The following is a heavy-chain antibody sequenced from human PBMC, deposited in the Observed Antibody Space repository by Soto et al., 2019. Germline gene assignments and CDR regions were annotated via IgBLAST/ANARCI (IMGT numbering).Heavy chain of an antibody. CDR1: GFTFSSYA. Sequence: QVQLVESGGGVVQPGRSLRLSCAASGFTFSSYAMHWVRQAPGKGLEWVAVISYDGSNKYYADSVKGRFTISRDNSKNTLYLQMNSLRAEDTAVYYCANERGAADGHPEDAFDIWGQGTMVTVSS. J-gene: IGHJ3*02. V-gene: IGHV3-30-3*02. CDR2: ISYDGSNK. D-gene: IGHD6-13*01. CDR3: ANERGAADGHPEDAFDI.